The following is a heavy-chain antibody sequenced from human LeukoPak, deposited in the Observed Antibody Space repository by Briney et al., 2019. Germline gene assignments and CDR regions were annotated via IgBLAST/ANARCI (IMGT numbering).Heavy chain of an antibody. D-gene: IGHD6-19*01. V-gene: IGHV3-23*01. CDR2: ISGSGSTT. J-gene: IGHJ4*02. Sequence: GGSLRLSCAASGVTFSSYAMSWVRQAPGKGLEWVSAISGSGSTTHYADSVKGRFTISRGNSKNTLSLQMNSLRAEDTATYYCAVSSGFYAAFDYWGQGTLVTVSS. CDR3: AVSSGFYAAFDY. CDR1: GVTFSSYA.